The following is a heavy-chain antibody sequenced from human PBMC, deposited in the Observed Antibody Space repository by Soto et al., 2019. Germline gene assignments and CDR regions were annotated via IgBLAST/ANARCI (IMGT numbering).Heavy chain of an antibody. V-gene: IGHV3-23*01. D-gene: IGHD3-22*01. CDR2: ISGSGGST. CDR3: AKWGYYYDSSGYAY. CDR1: GFTFSSYA. Sequence: LRLSCAASGFTFSSYAMSWVRQAPGKGLEWVSAISGSGGSTYYADSVKGRFTISRDNSKNTLYLQMNSLRAEDTAVYYCAKWGYYYDSSGYAYWAQGTLVTVS. J-gene: IGHJ4*02.